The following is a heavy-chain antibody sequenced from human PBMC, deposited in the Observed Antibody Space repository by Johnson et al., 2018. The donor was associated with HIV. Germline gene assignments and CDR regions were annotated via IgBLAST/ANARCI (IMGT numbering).Heavy chain of an antibody. CDR2: INWNGGST. CDR1: GFTFDDHG. D-gene: IGHD3-22*01. Sequence: MQLVEPGGGVLRPGGSLRLSCAASGFTFDDHGMNWVRQPPGKGLEWVSSINWNGGSTDYADSVRGRFSISRADSENTVYLEMNSLRAEDTAIYYCARGSGYYAAFDIWGQGTLVTVSS. CDR3: ARGSGYYAAFDI. V-gene: IGHV3-20*04. J-gene: IGHJ3*02.